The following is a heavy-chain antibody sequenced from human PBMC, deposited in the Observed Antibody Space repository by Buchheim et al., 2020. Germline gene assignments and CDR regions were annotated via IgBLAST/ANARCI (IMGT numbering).Heavy chain of an antibody. CDR1: GYTFIGYY. D-gene: IGHD1-14*01. J-gene: IGHJ6*02. Sequence: QGLLVQSGPELRKPGTSVKVSCQASGYTFIGYYIHWVRQAPGQGLEWVGRVNPSNGDTDYSQNLYGRVTMTRDTSINTVYMELSRLRSDDTAVYYCAKSSVSGDGMDVWGQGTT. V-gene: IGHV1-2*06. CDR3: AKSSVSGDGMDV. CDR2: VNPSNGDT.